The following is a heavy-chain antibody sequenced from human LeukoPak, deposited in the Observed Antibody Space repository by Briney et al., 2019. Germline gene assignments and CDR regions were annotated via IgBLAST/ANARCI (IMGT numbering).Heavy chain of an antibody. J-gene: IGHJ6*03. V-gene: IGHV3-23*01. D-gene: IGHD1-26*01. CDR2: MSGSGGST. CDR3: AKALATAYYYYYMDV. Sequence: PGGSLRLSCAASGFTFSSYAMSWVRQAPGKGLEWVSAMSGSGGSTYYADSVKGRFTISRDNSKNTLYLQMNSLRAEDTAVYYCAKALATAYYYYYMDVWDKGTTVTVSS. CDR1: GFTFSSYA.